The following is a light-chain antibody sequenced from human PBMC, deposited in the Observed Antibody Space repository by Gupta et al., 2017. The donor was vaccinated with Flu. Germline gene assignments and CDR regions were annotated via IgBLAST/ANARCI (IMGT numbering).Light chain of an antibody. Sequence: GDRGTITGRASQDIGSYLAWYQKKAGKAPQFLIYAASTLESGVPSRFSGSVPGTEFILTISSLQSEDSATYYCQQFDRYPLTFGGGTKVEIK. J-gene: IGKJ4*01. CDR2: AAS. CDR3: QQFDRYPLT. CDR1: QDIGSY. V-gene: IGKV1-9*01.